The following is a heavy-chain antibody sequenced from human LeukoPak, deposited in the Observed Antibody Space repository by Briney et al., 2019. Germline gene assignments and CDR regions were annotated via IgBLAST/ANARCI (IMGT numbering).Heavy chain of an antibody. J-gene: IGHJ4*02. CDR1: GYTFSTYA. Sequence: ASVTVSCKASGYTFSTYAINGVRQAPGQGLEGMGWINTNTGNPTYAQALTGRLVFSLDTSVSTAFLQISSLKAEDTAIYYCARGVNFKELRKFDYWGQGTLVTVSS. V-gene: IGHV7-4-1*02. CDR2: INTNTGNP. CDR3: ARGVNFKELRKFDY. D-gene: IGHD3-10*01.